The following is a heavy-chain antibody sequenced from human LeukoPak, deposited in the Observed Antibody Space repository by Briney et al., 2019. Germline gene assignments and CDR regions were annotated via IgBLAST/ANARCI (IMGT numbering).Heavy chain of an antibody. D-gene: IGHD6-19*01. Sequence: PGGSLRLSCAAPGFTFSSYSMNWVRQAPGKGPEWVSSISSSSSYIYYADSVKGRFTISRDNAKNSLYLQMNSLRAEDTAVYYCARYSSGWYDWFDPWGQGTLVTVSS. J-gene: IGHJ5*02. CDR3: ARYSSGWYDWFDP. V-gene: IGHV3-21*01. CDR1: GFTFSSYS. CDR2: ISSSSSYI.